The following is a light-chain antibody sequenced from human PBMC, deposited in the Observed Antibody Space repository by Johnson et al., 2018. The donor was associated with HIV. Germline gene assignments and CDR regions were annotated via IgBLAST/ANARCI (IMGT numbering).Light chain of an antibody. CDR1: SSNIGNNY. V-gene: IGLV1-51*01. Sequence: QSVLTQPPSVSAAPGQKVTISCSGSSSNIGNNYVSWYQQLPGTAPKLLIYDNNKRPSGIPDRFSGYKSGTSATLGITGLQTGGEADYSCGTWDSSLRDYVVGTGTKVTVL. CDR3: GTWDSSLRDYV. CDR2: DNN. J-gene: IGLJ1*01.